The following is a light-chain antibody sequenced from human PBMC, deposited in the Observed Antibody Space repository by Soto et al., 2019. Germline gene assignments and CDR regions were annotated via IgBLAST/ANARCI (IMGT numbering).Light chain of an antibody. CDR3: QQSYSTPRT. CDR1: QSISSS. Sequence: DIPMTQSPSSLYASVGDRVTITCRASQSISSSLNWYQQKPGKAPKLLIYAASSLQSGVPSRFSGSGSGTDFTLTISSLQPEDFATYYCQQSYSTPRTF. J-gene: IGKJ1*01. V-gene: IGKV1-39*01. CDR2: AAS.